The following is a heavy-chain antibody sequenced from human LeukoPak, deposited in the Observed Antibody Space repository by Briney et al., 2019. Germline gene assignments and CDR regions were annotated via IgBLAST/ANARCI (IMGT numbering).Heavy chain of an antibody. D-gene: IGHD3-22*01. CDR1: GFTFTTYA. V-gene: IGHV3-21*01. CDR2: ISSTGRHI. Sequence: GGSLRLSCAASGFTFTTYAMNWVRQAPGKGLRWVSSISSTGRHINYADSMKGRFTIPRDNAKNSLYLQMNNLRAEDTAVYYCARDSDSSSRYMDYFDYWGQGALVTVSS. CDR3: ARDSDSSSRYMDYFDY. J-gene: IGHJ4*02.